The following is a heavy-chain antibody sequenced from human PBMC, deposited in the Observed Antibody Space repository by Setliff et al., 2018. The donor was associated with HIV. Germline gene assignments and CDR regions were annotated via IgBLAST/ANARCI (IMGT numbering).Heavy chain of an antibody. V-gene: IGHV1-46*01. D-gene: IGHD6-13*01. CDR3: ARADSSNWYHVDY. CDR2: INPSGGRT. J-gene: IGHJ4*02. Sequence: RASVKVSCKASGYTFTNYYIHWVRQAPGQGLEWMGLINPSGGRTSYAQKFQGRVTITTDESTSTAYMELSSLRSEDTAVYYCARADSSNWYHVDYWGQGTLVTVSS. CDR1: GYTFTNYY.